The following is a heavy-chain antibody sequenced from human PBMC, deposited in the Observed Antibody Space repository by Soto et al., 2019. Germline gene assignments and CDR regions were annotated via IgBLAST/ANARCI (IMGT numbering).Heavy chain of an antibody. J-gene: IGHJ4*02. V-gene: IGHV1-2*04. CDR2: INPNSGGT. CDR3: ARVPPVAGTVYYFDS. D-gene: IGHD6-19*01. Sequence: ASVKVSCTDSGYTFTGYYMHWVRQAPRQGLEWMGWINPNSGGTNYAQKFQGWVTMTRDTSISTAYMELSRLRSDATAVFFCARVPPVAGTVYYFDSRGQGTLVTVS. CDR1: GYTFTGYY.